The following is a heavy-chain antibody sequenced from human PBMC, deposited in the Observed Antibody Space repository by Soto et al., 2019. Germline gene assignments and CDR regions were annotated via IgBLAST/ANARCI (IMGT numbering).Heavy chain of an antibody. CDR1: GGTFSSYA. Sequence: QVQLVQSGAEVKKPGSSVKVSCKASGGTFSSYAISWVRQAPGQGLEWMGGIIPIFGTANYAQKFQGRVRMTADKSTSSAYMELRSLISDDMGVYYCGRVGRIMITFEGVIAILVVFVFGIWGEGTMVTVSS. CDR3: GRVGRIMITFEGVIAILVVFVFGI. J-gene: IGHJ3*02. CDR2: IIPIFGTA. D-gene: IGHD3-16*02. V-gene: IGHV1-69*06.